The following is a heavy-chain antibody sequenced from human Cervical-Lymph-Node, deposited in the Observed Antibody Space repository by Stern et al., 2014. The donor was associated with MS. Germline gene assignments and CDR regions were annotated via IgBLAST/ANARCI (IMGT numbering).Heavy chain of an antibody. CDR1: GFTVSRDY. D-gene: IGHD1-1*01. Sequence: EVQLVESGGGVIQPGGSLRLSCTASGFTVSRDYLTWVLQAPGKGLAWVSLITNVGSTFYTDSVKGRFTISRDDSKNTVYLHMTSLRAEDTAMYYCARDTSSPERSDWWGQGTLVTVSS. J-gene: IGHJ4*02. CDR3: ARDTSSPERSDW. V-gene: IGHV3-53*01. CDR2: ITNVGST.